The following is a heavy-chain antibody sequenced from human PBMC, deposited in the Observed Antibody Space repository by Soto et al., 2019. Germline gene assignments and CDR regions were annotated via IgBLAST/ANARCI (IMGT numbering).Heavy chain of an antibody. CDR1: GFTFSSYA. Sequence: QVQLVESGGGVVQPGRSLRLSCAASGFTFSSYAMHWVRQAPGKGLEWVAVIWYDGSNKYYADSVKGRFTISRDNSKDALDLQMDSLSAEATAVYYCAGEPGGNCDFCMDVWGQGTTVTVSS. V-gene: IGHV3-33*01. J-gene: IGHJ6*02. D-gene: IGHD2-15*01. CDR3: AGEPGGNCDFCMDV. CDR2: IWYDGSNK.